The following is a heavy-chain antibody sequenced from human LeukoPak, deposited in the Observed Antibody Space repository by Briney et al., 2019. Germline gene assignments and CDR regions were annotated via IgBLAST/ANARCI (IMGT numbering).Heavy chain of an antibody. Sequence: QTGGSLRLSCAASGFTFSTYWMSWVRQAPGKGLEWVSAISGSGGSTYYADSVKGRFTISRDNSKNTLYLQMNSLRAEDTAVYYCAKGTLGYSNQEYYGMDVWGQGTTVTVSS. V-gene: IGHV3-23*01. CDR3: AKGTLGYSNQEYYGMDV. CDR2: ISGSGGST. D-gene: IGHD6-13*01. J-gene: IGHJ6*02. CDR1: GFTFSTYW.